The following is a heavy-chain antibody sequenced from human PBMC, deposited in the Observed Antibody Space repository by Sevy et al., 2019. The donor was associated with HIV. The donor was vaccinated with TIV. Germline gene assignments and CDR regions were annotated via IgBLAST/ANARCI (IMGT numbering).Heavy chain of an antibody. CDR2: ISSSSSYI. J-gene: IGHJ4*02. CDR1: GFTFSSYS. V-gene: IGHV3-21*01. Sequence: GGSLRLSCAASGFTFSSYSMNWVRQAPGKGLEWVSSISSSSSYIYYADSVKGRFTISRDNAKNSLYLQMNSLRAEDTAVYYCARAQSGNYYDSSDYAFDYWGQGTLVTVSS. D-gene: IGHD3-22*01. CDR3: ARAQSGNYYDSSDYAFDY.